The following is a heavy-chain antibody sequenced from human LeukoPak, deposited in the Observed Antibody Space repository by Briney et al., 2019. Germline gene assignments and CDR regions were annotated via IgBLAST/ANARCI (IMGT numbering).Heavy chain of an antibody. Sequence: GGSLRLSCAASGFTFSGYGVHWVRQAPGKGLEWVAFIRYDGSNKYYADSVEGRFTISRDNSKNTLYLQMNSLRAEDTAVYYCAKDPLQIFGVVENWFDPWGQGTLVTVSS. V-gene: IGHV3-30*02. J-gene: IGHJ5*02. CDR2: IRYDGSNK. CDR1: GFTFSGYG. D-gene: IGHD3-3*01. CDR3: AKDPLQIFGVVENWFDP.